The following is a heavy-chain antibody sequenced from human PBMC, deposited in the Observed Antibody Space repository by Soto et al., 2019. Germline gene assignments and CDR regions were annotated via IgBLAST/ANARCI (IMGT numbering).Heavy chain of an antibody. CDR3: ARALPHLGWFYGMXV. Sequence: ASVKVSCKASGYTFTSHAMHWVRQAPGQRLEWMGWINAGNGNTKYSQKFQGRVTVARDTSASTAYMELSSLRSEDTAVYYCARALPHLGWFYGMXVWGQGTTVXVSS. CDR1: GYTFTSHA. CDR2: INAGNGNT. V-gene: IGHV1-3*01. D-gene: IGHD2-15*01. J-gene: IGHJ6*02.